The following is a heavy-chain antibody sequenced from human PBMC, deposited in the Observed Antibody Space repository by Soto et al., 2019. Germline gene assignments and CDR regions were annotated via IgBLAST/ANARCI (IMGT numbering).Heavy chain of an antibody. CDR1: GFTFRTYA. Sequence: QVQVVESGGGVVQPGRSLRLSCAASGFTFRTYALHWVRQAPGTGMEWVAVISHDGSNTYYGDSVKGRFTISRDNSKSTLSLQMNRLRPEDTGVYYCAKDAGSTEYFFASWGQGTLVSVSS. J-gene: IGHJ4*02. V-gene: IGHV3-30*18. CDR3: AKDAGSTEYFFAS. CDR2: ISHDGSNT.